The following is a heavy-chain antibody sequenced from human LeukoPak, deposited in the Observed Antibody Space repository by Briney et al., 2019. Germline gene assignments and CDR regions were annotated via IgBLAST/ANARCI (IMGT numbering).Heavy chain of an antibody. CDR1: GFTFSVYT. CDR2: ISSSSSAI. CDR3: ARDTTYSFDY. V-gene: IGHV3-48*01. Sequence: GGSLRLSCAASGFTFSVYTMNWVRQAPGKGLEWVSYISSSSSAIYYADSVKGRFTISRDNAKNSLYLEMNSLRAEDTAVYYCARDTTYSFDYWGQGTLVTVSS. D-gene: IGHD1-14*01. J-gene: IGHJ4*02.